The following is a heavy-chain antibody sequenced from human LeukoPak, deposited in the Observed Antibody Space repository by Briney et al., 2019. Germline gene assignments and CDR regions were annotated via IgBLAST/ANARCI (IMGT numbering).Heavy chain of an antibody. CDR3: ARTYSSGQGAYY. CDR2: IYTSGNT. D-gene: IGHD6-19*01. Sequence: SETLSLTCTVSGGSISSGSYYWSWIRQPAGKGLEWIGRIYTSGNTHYNPSLKSRVTISVDTSKNQFSLKLSSVTAADTAVYYCARTYSSGQGAYYWGQGTLVTVSS. V-gene: IGHV4-61*02. J-gene: IGHJ4*02. CDR1: GGSISSGSYY.